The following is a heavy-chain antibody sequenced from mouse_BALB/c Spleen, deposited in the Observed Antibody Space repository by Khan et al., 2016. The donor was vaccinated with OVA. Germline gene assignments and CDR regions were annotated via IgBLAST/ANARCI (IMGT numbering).Heavy chain of an antibody. V-gene: IGHV2-6-7*01. J-gene: IGHJ4*01. CDR2: IWGDGST. Sequence: VKLEVSGPGLVAPSQSLSITCTVSGFSLTCYGVNWVRQPPGKGLEWLGMIWGDGSTDYNSALKSRLNLSKDNSKSQVFLKMNSLQTDDTARYYCARAYYGNYREAMDYWGQGTSVTVSS. CDR1: GFSLTCYG. CDR3: ARAYYGNYREAMDY. D-gene: IGHD2-10*01.